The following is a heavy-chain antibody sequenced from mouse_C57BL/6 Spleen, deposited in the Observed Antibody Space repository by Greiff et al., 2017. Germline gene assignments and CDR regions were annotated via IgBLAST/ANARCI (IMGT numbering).Heavy chain of an antibody. CDR3: ARSGDYPWFAY. D-gene: IGHD2-4*01. CDR2: IYPRDGST. CDR1: GYTFTSYD. Sequence: VQLQQSGPELVKPGASVKLSCKASGYTFTSYDINWVKQRPGQGLEWIGWIYPRDGSTKYNEKFKGKATLTVDTSSSTAYMELHSLTSEDSAVYFCARSGDYPWFAYWGQGTLVTVSA. V-gene: IGHV1-85*01. J-gene: IGHJ3*01.